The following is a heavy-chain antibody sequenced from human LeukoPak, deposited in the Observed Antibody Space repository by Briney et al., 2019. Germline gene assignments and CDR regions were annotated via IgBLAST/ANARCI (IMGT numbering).Heavy chain of an antibody. Sequence: PSETLSLTRAVYGGSFSGYYRSWIRQPPGKGLEWIGEINHSGSTNYNPSLKSRVTISVDTSKNQFSLKLSSVTAADTAVYYCARVRSTSPYGMDVWGQGTTVTVSS. CDR1: GGSFSGYY. J-gene: IGHJ6*02. CDR2: INHSGST. D-gene: IGHD2-2*01. CDR3: ARVRSTSPYGMDV. V-gene: IGHV4-34*01.